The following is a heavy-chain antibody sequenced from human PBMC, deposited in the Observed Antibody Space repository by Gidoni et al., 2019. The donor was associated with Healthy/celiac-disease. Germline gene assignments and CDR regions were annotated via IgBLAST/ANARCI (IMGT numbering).Heavy chain of an antibody. J-gene: IGHJ2*01. V-gene: IGHV3-21*01. CDR1: GFTFSSYS. D-gene: IGHD2-15*01. Sequence: EVQLVESGGGLVKPGGSLRLSCAASGFTFSSYSMNWVRQAPGKGLEWVSSISSSSSYIYYADSVKGRFTISRDNAKNSLYLQMNSLRAEDTAVYYCARDRGSLGYRYFDLWGRGTLVTVSS. CDR3: ARDRGSLGYRYFDL. CDR2: ISSSSSYI.